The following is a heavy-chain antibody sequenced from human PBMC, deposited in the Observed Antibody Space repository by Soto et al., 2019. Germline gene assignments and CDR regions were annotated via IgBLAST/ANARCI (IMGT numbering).Heavy chain of an antibody. CDR2: IRSSGDNT. CDR1: GFTFSDFV. CDR3: AKVLRYFDWDAYLDP. D-gene: IGHD3-9*01. V-gene: IGHV3-23*01. Sequence: EVQLLESGGGLALPGGSLRLSCVASGFTFSDFVMNWVRQAPGKGLEWVSGIRSSGDNTYYADSVKGRFTISRDNSKNILYLHMTSLRAADTAVYHCAKVLRYFDWDAYLDPWGRGTLVTVSS. J-gene: IGHJ2*01.